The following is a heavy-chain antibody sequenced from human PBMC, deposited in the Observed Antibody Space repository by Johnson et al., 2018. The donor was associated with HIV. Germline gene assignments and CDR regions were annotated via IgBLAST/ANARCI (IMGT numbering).Heavy chain of an antibody. CDR1: GFTFSSYG. CDR3: AKVYSSSVPAPGI. V-gene: IGHV3-30*18. D-gene: IGHD6-6*01. J-gene: IGHJ3*02. CDR2: ISYDGSNK. Sequence: QVQLVESGGGVVQPGRSLRLSCAASGFTFSSYGMHWVRQAPGKGLEWVAVISYDGSNKYYADSVKGRFTISRDNSKNTLDLQMNSLRAEDTAVYYCAKVYSSSVPAPGIWGQGTMVTVSS.